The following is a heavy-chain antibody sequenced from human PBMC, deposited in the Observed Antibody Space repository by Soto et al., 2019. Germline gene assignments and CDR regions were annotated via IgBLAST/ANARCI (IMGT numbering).Heavy chain of an antibody. CDR1: GFTFSSYG. CDR3: ARGYLFYYFDY. Sequence: QVQLVESGGGVVQPGRSLRLSCAASGFTFSSYGMHWVRQAPGKGLEWVAVIWYDGSNKYYADSVKGRFTISRDNSKNTLYLQMNSLRAEDTAVYYWARGYLFYYFDYWGQGTLVTVSS. CDR2: IWYDGSNK. V-gene: IGHV3-33*01. J-gene: IGHJ4*02. D-gene: IGHD1-1*01.